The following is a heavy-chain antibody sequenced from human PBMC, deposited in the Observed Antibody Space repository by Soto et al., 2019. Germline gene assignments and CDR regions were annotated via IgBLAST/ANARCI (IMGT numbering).Heavy chain of an antibody. Sequence: EVQLLESGGGLVQPGGSLRISCAASGFTFSSSAISWVRQAPGKGLEWVSAVSANGQGIYYADSVRGRFTISRDNSKNTVFLHMDSLSAEDTAVYYSAKDRLYPRDYLHYRSQGALVTVSS. CDR1: GFTFSSSA. CDR3: AKDRLYPRDYLHY. CDR2: VSANGQGI. V-gene: IGHV3-23*01. J-gene: IGHJ4*02.